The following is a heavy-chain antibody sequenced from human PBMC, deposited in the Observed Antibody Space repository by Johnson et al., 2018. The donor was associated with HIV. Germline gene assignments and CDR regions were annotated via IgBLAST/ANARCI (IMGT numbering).Heavy chain of an antibody. CDR3: AKGYSSTWHDAFNI. Sequence: VQLVESGGVVVQPGGSLRLSCAASGFTFDDYAMHWVRQAPGTGLEWVSLIAWDGSSAYYADSVKGRFTIARDNSKNSLYLEMNSLRAEDTALYYCAKGYSSTWHDAFNIWGQGTMVTVSS. D-gene: IGHD6-13*01. CDR1: GFTFDDYA. J-gene: IGHJ3*02. V-gene: IGHV3-43D*03. CDR2: IAWDGSSA.